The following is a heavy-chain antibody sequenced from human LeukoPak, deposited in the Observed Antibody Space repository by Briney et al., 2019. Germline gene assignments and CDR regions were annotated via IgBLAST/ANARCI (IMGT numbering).Heavy chain of an antibody. V-gene: IGHV3-23*01. J-gene: IGHJ4*02. CDR2: ISGSGVST. Sequence: GGSLGLSCAASGFTFSDHAMSWVRQAPGKGLEWVSTISGSGVSTAFADSVKGRFTISRDNSKNTLFLQVSSLRAEDTAVYYCAKRHPLATAATSYFDSWGQGTLVTVSS. CDR3: AKRHPLATAATSYFDS. D-gene: IGHD6-13*01. CDR1: GFTFSDHA.